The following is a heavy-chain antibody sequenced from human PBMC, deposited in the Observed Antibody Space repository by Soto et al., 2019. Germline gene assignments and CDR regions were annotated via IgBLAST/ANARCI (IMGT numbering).Heavy chain of an antibody. J-gene: IGHJ5*02. CDR3: ARDWDYYDSSGLSWFDP. CDR2: ISAYNGNT. Sequence: ASVKVSCKASGYTFTSYGISWVRQAPGQGLEWMGWISAYNGNTNYAQKLQGRVTMTTDTSTSTAYMELRSLRSDDTAVYYCARDWDYYDSSGLSWFDPWGQGTLVTVS. CDR1: GYTFTSYG. D-gene: IGHD3-22*01. V-gene: IGHV1-18*01.